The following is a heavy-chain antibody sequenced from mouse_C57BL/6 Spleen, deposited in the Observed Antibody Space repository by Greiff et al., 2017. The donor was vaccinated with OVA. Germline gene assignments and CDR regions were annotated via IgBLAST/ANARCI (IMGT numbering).Heavy chain of an antibody. CDR2: IHPNSGST. J-gene: IGHJ4*01. CDR1: GYTFTSYW. Sequence: QVQLKQPGAELVKPGASVKLSCKASGYTFTSYWMHWVKQRPGQGLEWIGMIHPNSGSTNYNEKFKSKATLTVDKSSSTAYMQLSSLTSEDSAVYYCARDYYDYYYAMDYWGQGTSVTVSS. D-gene: IGHD2-4*01. CDR3: ARDYYDYYYAMDY. V-gene: IGHV1-64*01.